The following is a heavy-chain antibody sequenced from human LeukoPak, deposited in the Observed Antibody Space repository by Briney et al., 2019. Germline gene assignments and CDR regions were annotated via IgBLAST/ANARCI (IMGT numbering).Heavy chain of an antibody. CDR3: ANALGGGYDYFFDY. V-gene: IGHV3-23*01. J-gene: IGHJ4*02. CDR2: ISGSGGST. Sequence: GGSLRLSCAASGFTLSSYAMSWVRQAPGKGLEWVSAISGSGGSTYYADSVKGRFTISRDNSKNTLYLQMNSLRAEDTAVYYCANALGGGYDYFFDYWGQGTLVTVSS. CDR1: GFTLSSYA. D-gene: IGHD5-12*01.